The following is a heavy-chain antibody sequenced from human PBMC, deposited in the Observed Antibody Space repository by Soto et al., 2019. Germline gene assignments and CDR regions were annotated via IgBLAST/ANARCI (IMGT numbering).Heavy chain of an antibody. CDR2: ISGSGGST. CDR1: GFTFSSYA. D-gene: IGHD5-18*01. CDR3: AKDQGGYSYGYDYYCYGMDV. V-gene: IGHV3-23*01. J-gene: IGHJ6*02. Sequence: EVQLLESGGGLVQPGGSLRLSCAASGFTFSSYAMSWVRQAPGKGLEWVSAISGSGGSTYYADSVKGRFTISRDNSKNTLYVSMRSRRAEDGTVYYCAKDQGGYSYGYDYYCYGMDVWGQRTTVTVSS.